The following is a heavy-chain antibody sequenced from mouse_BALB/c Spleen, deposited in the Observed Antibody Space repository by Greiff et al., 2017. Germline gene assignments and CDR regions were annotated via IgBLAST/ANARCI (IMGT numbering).Heavy chain of an antibody. Sequence: VQLQQPGAELVKPGASVKLSCKASGYTFTSYWMHWVKQRPGQGLEWIGEINPSNGRTNYNEKFKSKATLTVDKSSSTAYMQLSSLTSEDSAVYYCARRWYGSSYESMDYWGQGTSVTVSS. CDR3: ARRWYGSSYESMDY. J-gene: IGHJ4*01. D-gene: IGHD1-1*01. CDR2: INPSNGRT. V-gene: IGHV1S81*02. CDR1: GYTFTSYW.